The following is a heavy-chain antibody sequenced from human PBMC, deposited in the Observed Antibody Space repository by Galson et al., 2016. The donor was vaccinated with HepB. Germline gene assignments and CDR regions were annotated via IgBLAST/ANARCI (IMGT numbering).Heavy chain of an antibody. CDR1: GFTFNNYD. D-gene: IGHD1-26*01. V-gene: IGHV3-48*02. J-gene: IGHJ4*02. Sequence: SLRLSCAASGFTFNNYDMHWFRQAPGKGLEWVSYITRGGGTTLYADSVKGRFTISRDNAKNSLYLQMNSLRDEDTAVYYCARDVRGSEDYWGQGTLVTVSS. CDR3: ARDVRGSEDY. CDR2: ITRGGGTT.